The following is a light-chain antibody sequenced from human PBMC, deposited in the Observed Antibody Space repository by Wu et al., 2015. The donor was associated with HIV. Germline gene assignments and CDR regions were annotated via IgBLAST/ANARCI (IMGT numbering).Light chain of an antibody. V-gene: IGKV3-20*01. CDR1: QSVSSSY. CDR3: QQYGSSPQT. CDR2: GAS. Sequence: EIVLTQSPGTLSLSPGERATLSCRASQSVSSSYLAWYQQKPGQAPRLLIYGASSRATGIPDRFSGSGSGTDFTLTISRLEPEDFAVYYCQQYGSSPQTFGQRTEVEIK. J-gene: IGKJ1*01.